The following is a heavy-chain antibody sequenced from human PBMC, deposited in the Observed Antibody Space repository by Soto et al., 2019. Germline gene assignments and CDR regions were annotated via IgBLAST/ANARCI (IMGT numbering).Heavy chain of an antibody. CDR2: INAGNGNT. CDR3: ARDYRAVASSRDY. D-gene: IGHD6-19*01. Sequence: GASVKVSCKASGYTFTSYAMHWVRQAPGQRLEWMGWINAGNGNTKYSQKFQGRVTITRDTSASTAYMELSSLRSEDTAVYYCARDYRAVASSRDYWGQGTLVTVSS. J-gene: IGHJ4*02. V-gene: IGHV1-3*01. CDR1: GYTFTSYA.